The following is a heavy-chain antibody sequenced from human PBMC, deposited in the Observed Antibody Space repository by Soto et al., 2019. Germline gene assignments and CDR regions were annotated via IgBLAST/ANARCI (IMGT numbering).Heavy chain of an antibody. CDR2: ISGSGGST. V-gene: IGHV3-23*01. Sequence: EVQLLESGGGLVQPGGSLRLSCAASGFTFSSYAMSWVRQAPGKGLEWVSAISGSGGSTYYADSVKGRFTISRDNSKNTLYLQMNSLRAEDTAVHCCAKGSSGWYERFDYWGQGSLVTVSS. J-gene: IGHJ4*02. CDR1: GFTFSSYA. CDR3: AKGSSGWYERFDY. D-gene: IGHD6-19*01.